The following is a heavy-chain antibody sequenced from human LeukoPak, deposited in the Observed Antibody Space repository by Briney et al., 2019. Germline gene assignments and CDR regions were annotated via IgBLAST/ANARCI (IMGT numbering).Heavy chain of an antibody. CDR2: INPNSGGT. CDR3: AVLGGSTYCSGGSCYSAYYYYMDV. D-gene: IGHD2-15*01. CDR1: GYTFTGYY. Sequence: ASVKVTCKASGYTFTGYYMHWVRQAPGQGLEWMGWINPNSGGTNYAQKFQGRVTMTRDTSISTAYMELSRLRSDDTAVYYCAVLGGSTYCSGGSCYSAYYYYMDVWGKGTTVTVSS. J-gene: IGHJ6*03. V-gene: IGHV1-2*02.